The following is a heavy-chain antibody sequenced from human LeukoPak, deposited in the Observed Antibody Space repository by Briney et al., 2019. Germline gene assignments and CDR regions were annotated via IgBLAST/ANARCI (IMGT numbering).Heavy chain of an antibody. J-gene: IGHJ4*02. D-gene: IGHD2-21*01. CDR2: IYYSGST. CDR1: GGSISSSSYY. Sequence: PSETLSLTCTVSGGSISSSSYYWGWIRQPPGKGLEWIGSIYYSGSTYYNPSLKSRVTISVDTPRNQFSLKLSSVTAADTAVYYCARHSYCGGDCYSFGPYYFDYWGQGTLVTVSS. V-gene: IGHV4-39*01. CDR3: ARHSYCGGDCYSFGPYYFDY.